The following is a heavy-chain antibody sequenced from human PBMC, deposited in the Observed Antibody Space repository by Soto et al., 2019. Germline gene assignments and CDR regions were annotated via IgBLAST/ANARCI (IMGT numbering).Heavy chain of an antibody. V-gene: IGHV4-39*01. J-gene: IGHJ4*02. CDR2: IYYSGST. CDR1: VGSISSSSYY. D-gene: IGHD3-3*01. Sequence: SETLSLTCTVSVGSISSSSYYWGWIRQPPGKGLEWIGSIYYSGSTYHNPSLKSRVTISVDTSKNQFSLKLSSVTAADTAVYYCARPQEGDFWSGYYFWGQGTLVTVSS. CDR3: ARPQEGDFWSGYYF.